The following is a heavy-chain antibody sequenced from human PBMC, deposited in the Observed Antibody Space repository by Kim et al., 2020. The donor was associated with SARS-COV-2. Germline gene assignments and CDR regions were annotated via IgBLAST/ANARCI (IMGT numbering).Heavy chain of an antibody. CDR2: IYYSGST. V-gene: IGHV4-31*03. J-gene: IGHJ6*03. D-gene: IGHD3-16*01. Sequence: SETLSLTCTVSGGSISSGGYYWSWIRQHPGKGLEWIGYIYYSGSTYYNPSLKSRVTISVDTSKNQFSLKLSSVTAADTAVYYCARVGMGKGGGYYYYMDVWGKGTTVTVSS. CDR1: GGSISSGGYY. CDR3: ARVGMGKGGGYYYYMDV.